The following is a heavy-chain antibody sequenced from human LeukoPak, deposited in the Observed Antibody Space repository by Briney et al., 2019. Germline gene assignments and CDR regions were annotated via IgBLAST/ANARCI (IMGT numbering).Heavy chain of an antibody. CDR1: GFTFSSSW. CDR2: INNDGTTT. D-gene: IGHD1-1*01. V-gene: IGHV3-74*01. Sequence: GGSLRLSCAASGFTFSSSWMYWVRQAPGKGLVWVSRINNDGTTTTDADSVKGRFTISRDNAKNMLYLQMNSLRAEDTAVYYCARGSYSSYRHNWYGSEYFRHWGQGTLVPVSS. CDR3: ARGSYSSYRHNWYGSEYFRH. J-gene: IGHJ1*01.